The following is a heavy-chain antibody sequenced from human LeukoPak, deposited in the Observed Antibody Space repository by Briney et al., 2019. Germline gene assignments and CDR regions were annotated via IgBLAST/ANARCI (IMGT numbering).Heavy chain of an antibody. CDR2: INPTGGIT. J-gene: IGHJ4*02. Sequence: ASVKVSCKASGYTFTKYFLHWVRQAPGQGLEWMGIINPTGGITNYAQKFQGRVTLTRDMSTSTVYMELSGLRPEDAAVFYCARGTTTITFDYWGQGTLVAVSS. CDR1: GYTFTKYF. D-gene: IGHD5-24*01. CDR3: ARGTTTITFDY. V-gene: IGHV1-46*01.